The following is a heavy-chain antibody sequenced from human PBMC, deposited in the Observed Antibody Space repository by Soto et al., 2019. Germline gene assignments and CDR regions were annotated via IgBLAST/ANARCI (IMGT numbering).Heavy chain of an antibody. CDR3: ATLLALYCSGGSCYSGYFDY. V-gene: IGHV1-24*01. J-gene: IGHJ4*02. D-gene: IGHD2-15*01. CDR2: FDPEDGET. Sequence: ASVKVSCKVSGYTLTELSMHWVRQAPGKGLEWMGGFDPEDGETIYAQKFQGRVTMTEDTSTDTAYMELSSLGSEDTAVYYCATLLALYCSGGSCYSGYFDYWGQGTLVTVSS. CDR1: GYTLTELS.